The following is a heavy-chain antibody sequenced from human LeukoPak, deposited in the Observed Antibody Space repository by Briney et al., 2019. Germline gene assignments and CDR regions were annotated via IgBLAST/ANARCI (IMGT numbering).Heavy chain of an antibody. J-gene: IGHJ4*02. CDR3: ARETTATGSRPFDC. Sequence: GGSLRLSCAASGFTVSDNYMTWVRQAPGKGLEWVSVIYSDGTTYYGDSVKGRFTISRDNSKNTLNLQMNSLTAEDTAVYYCARETTATGSRPFDCWGQGTLVTVSS. CDR1: GFTVSDNY. V-gene: IGHV3-66*01. D-gene: IGHD6-13*01. CDR2: IYSDGTT.